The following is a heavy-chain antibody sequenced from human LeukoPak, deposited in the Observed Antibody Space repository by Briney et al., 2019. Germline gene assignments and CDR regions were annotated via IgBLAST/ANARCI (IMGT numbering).Heavy chain of an antibody. Sequence: GGSLRLSCAASGFTASSNYMSWVRQAAGKGLEWVSVIYSGGSTYYADSVKGRFSISRDNSKNTLHLQMNSLRVEDTAVYYCARDFCSAGSCYPDNWGQGTLVTVSS. D-gene: IGHD2-15*01. CDR1: GFTASSNY. V-gene: IGHV3-66*01. CDR3: ARDFCSAGSCYPDN. J-gene: IGHJ4*02. CDR2: IYSGGST.